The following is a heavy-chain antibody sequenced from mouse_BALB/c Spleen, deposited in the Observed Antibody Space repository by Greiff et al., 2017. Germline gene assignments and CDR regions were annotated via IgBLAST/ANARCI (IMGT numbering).Heavy chain of an antibody. CDR1: GYTFTDYA. J-gene: IGHJ2*01. D-gene: IGHD1-1*01. Sequence: VQLQQSGPELVRPGVSVKISCKGSGYTFTDYAMHWVKQSHAKSLEWIGVISTYYGNTNYNQKFKGKATMTVDKSSSTAYMELARLTSEDSAIYYCARWGSPYYGSSYYFDYWGQGTTLTVSS. CDR3: ARWGSPYYGSSYYFDY. V-gene: IGHV1-67*01. CDR2: ISTYYGNT.